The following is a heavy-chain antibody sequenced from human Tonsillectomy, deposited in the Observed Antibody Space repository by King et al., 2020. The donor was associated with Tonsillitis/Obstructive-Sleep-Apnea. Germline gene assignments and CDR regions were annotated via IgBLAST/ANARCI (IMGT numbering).Heavy chain of an antibody. CDR3: AMTTVNYFYYYMDG. Sequence: QVQLQQWGAGLLKPSETLSLTCAVYGGSFSGYYWSWIRQPPGKGLEWIGEINHSGSTNYNPSLKSRVTMSVDTSKNQFSLKVSSVTAADTAVYYCAMTTVNYFYYYMDGWAKGTTVTVSS. V-gene: IGHV4-34*01. J-gene: IGHJ6*03. CDR1: GGSFSGYY. D-gene: IGHD4-11*01. CDR2: INHSGST.